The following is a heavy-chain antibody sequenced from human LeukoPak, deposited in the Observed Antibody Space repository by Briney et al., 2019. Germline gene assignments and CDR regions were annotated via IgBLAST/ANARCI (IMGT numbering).Heavy chain of an antibody. D-gene: IGHD2-2*01. V-gene: IGHV3-74*01. Sequence: GGSLRLSCAASGFTFSSYWMYWVRQAPGKGLVWVAHINSDGSNTNYADSVKGRFTISRDNSKNTLYLQMNSLRAEDTAVYYCAREVYCSSTSCWFYYYYGMDVWGQGTTVTVSS. J-gene: IGHJ6*02. CDR2: INSDGSNT. CDR3: AREVYCSSTSCWFYYYYGMDV. CDR1: GFTFSSYW.